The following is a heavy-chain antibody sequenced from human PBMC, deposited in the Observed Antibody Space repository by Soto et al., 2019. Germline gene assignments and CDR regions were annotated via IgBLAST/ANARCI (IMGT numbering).Heavy chain of an antibody. J-gene: IGHJ4*02. CDR3: AKDRVESGLGEIDY. Sequence: HPGGSLRLSCAASGFRFSNNGMHWVRQAPGKGLEWVAIISYDGSKKYYADSVKGRFTISRDNSKNTLYLQMNSLRVEDTAVYYCAKDRVESGLGEIDYWGQGTLVTVSS. V-gene: IGHV3-30*18. CDR1: GFRFSNNG. D-gene: IGHD3-16*01. CDR2: ISYDGSKK.